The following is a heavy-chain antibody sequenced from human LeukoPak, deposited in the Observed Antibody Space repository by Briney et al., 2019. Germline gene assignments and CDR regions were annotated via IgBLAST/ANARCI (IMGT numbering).Heavy chain of an antibody. CDR2: ISGGGDST. V-gene: IGHV3-23*01. CDR3: AKGQISMVRGVILDPDC. CDR1: GFPSKTYA. J-gene: IGHJ4*02. D-gene: IGHD3-10*01. Sequence: GGSLTLSCAASGFPSKTYAMNWVRQAPARGLEWVSGISGGGDSTYYADSVKGRLTISRDNSKNTLYLQMNSLRVEDTAVYYCAKGQISMVRGVILDPDCWGQGTLVTVSS.